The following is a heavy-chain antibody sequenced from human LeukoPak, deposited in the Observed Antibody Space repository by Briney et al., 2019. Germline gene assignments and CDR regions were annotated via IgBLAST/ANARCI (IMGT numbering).Heavy chain of an antibody. Sequence: SETLSLTCTVSGGSISSGDYYWSWIRQPPGKGLEWIGYIYYSGSTYYNPSLKSRVTTSVDTSKNQFSLKLSSVTAADTAVYYCARDYGGNSGFDPWGQGTLVTVSS. J-gene: IGHJ5*02. CDR1: GGSISSGDYY. V-gene: IGHV4-30-4*01. D-gene: IGHD4-23*01. CDR2: IYYSGST. CDR3: ARDYGGNSGFDP.